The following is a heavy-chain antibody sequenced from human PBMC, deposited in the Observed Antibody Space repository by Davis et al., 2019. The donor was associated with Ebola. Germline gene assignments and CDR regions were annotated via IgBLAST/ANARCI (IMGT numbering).Heavy chain of an antibody. J-gene: IGHJ4*02. D-gene: IGHD5-24*01. V-gene: IGHV3-11*06. CDR3: ARGPRKMATTNFDY. CDR1: GFSFSDYY. Sequence: PGGSLRLSCAASGFSFSDYYMSWIRQAPGKGLEWVSYISISSGFTNYADSVKGRFTISRDNAKNSLYLQMNSLRAEDTAVYYWARGPRKMATTNFDYWGQGTLVTVSS. CDR2: ISISSGFT.